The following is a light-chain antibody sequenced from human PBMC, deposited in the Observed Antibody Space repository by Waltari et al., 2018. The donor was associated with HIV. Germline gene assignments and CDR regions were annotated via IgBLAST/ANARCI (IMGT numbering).Light chain of an antibody. CDR1: NIGRKR. V-gene: IGLV3-21*02. J-gene: IGLJ3*02. CDR2: DDS. Sequence: SYVLTQPPSVSVAPGQTARITCGGNNIGRKRVHWYQQKPGQAPGLVVYDDSDRPSGIPERFSGSNSGNTATLTISRVEAGDEADYYCQVWDSSSDHRVFGGGTKLTVL. CDR3: QVWDSSSDHRV.